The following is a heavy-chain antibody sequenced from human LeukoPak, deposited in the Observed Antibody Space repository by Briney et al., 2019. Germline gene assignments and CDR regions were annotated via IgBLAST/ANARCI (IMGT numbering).Heavy chain of an antibody. CDR3: ARDLMT. Sequence: PSETLSLTCAVYGGSFSGKYWTWIRQPPGKGLEWIGEITHSGSTYYNPSLKSRVTISVDTSKNQFSLKLNSVTAAGTAVYYCARDLMTWGQGTLVTVSS. J-gene: IGHJ4*02. CDR1: GGSFSGKY. V-gene: IGHV4-34*01. CDR2: ITHSGST.